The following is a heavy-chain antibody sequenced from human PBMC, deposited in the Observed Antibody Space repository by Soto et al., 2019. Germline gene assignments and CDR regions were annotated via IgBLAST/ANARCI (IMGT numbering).Heavy chain of an antibody. J-gene: IGHJ4*02. V-gene: IGHV3-15*01. CDR2: IKSKTDGGTT. CDR1: GFTFSNAW. Sequence: GSLRLSCAASGFTFSNAWMSWVRQAPGKGLEWVGRIKSKTDGGTTDYAAPVKGRFTISRDDSKNTLYLQMNSLKTEDTAVYYCTTELGYCSSTSCYLVDYWGQGTLVTVSS. CDR3: TTELGYCSSTSCYLVDY. D-gene: IGHD2-2*01.